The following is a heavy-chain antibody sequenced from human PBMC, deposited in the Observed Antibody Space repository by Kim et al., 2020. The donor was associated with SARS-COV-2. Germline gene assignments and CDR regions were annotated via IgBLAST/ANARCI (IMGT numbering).Heavy chain of an antibody. CDR3: AREGYIAAAGTEESPFDY. Sequence: GGSLRLSCAASGFTFSSYAMHWVRQAPGKGLEWVAVISYDGSNKYYADSVKGRFTISRDNSKNTLYLQMNSLRAEDTAVYYCAREGYIAAAGTEESPFDYWGQGTLVTVSS. CDR2: ISYDGSNK. V-gene: IGHV3-30*04. CDR1: GFTFSSYA. D-gene: IGHD6-13*01. J-gene: IGHJ4*02.